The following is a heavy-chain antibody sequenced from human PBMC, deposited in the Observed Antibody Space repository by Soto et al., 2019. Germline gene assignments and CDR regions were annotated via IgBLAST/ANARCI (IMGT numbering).Heavy chain of an antibody. CDR3: ARDYSNYSWLDP. CDR1: GGSIRSYY. Sequence: SETLSLTCTVSGGSIRSYYWSWIRQPPGKGLEWIGYISYTGSPKYNPSLKSRVTISLDTSKNQFSLKVTSVTAADTAVYFCARDYSNYSWLDPWGEGTMVTVYS. D-gene: IGHD4-4*01. CDR2: ISYTGSP. J-gene: IGHJ5*02. V-gene: IGHV4-59*01.